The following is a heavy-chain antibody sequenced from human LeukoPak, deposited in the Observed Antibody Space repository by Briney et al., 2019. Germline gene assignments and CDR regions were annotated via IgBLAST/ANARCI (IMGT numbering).Heavy chain of an antibody. CDR2: INHSGST. Sequence: PSETLSLTCVVYGGAFSGYYWSWIRQPPGKGLEWIGEINHSGSTNYNPSLKSRVTISVDTSKNQFSLKLSSVTAADTAVYYCARGRDLSSGWYLGLLTNWFDPWGQGTLVTVSS. D-gene: IGHD6-19*01. CDR1: GGAFSGYY. CDR3: ARGRDLSSGWYLGLLTNWFDP. J-gene: IGHJ5*02. V-gene: IGHV4-34*01.